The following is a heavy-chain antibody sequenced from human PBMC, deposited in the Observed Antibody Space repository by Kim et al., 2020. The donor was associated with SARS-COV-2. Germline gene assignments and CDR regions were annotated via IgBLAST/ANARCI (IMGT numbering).Heavy chain of an antibody. V-gene: IGHV4-39*01. CDR1: GGSISSSSNY. CDR2: IYYSGST. CDR3: ALYSSSWFFDY. D-gene: IGHD6-13*01. J-gene: IGHJ4*02. Sequence: SETLSLTCTVSGGSISSSSNYWGWIRQPPGKGLEWIGSIYYSGSTYYNPSLKSRVTISVDKSKNQFSLKLSTVTAADTAVYYCALYSSSWFFDYWGQGTLVTVSS.